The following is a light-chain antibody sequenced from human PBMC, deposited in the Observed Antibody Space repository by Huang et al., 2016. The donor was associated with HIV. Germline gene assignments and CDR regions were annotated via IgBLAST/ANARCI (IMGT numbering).Light chain of an antibody. CDR3: QQYDNLPRFT. V-gene: IGKV1-33*01. CDR2: DAS. CDR1: QDISNY. Sequence: DIQMTQSPSSLSALVGDRVTITCQASQDISNYLNWYQQQPGKAPKLLIYDASNLETGVSSRFSGSGSGTDFTFTISSLQPEDIATYYCQQYDNLPRFTFGPGTKVDIK. J-gene: IGKJ3*01.